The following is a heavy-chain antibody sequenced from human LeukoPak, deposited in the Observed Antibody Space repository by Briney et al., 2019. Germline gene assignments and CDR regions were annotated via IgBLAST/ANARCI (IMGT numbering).Heavy chain of an antibody. CDR3: AREIVVVAATPLIHYYYYMDV. Sequence: SVKVSCKASGGTFSSYAISWVRQAPGQGLEWMGGIIPIFGTANYAQKFQGRVTITTDESTSTACMELGSLRSEDTAVYYCAREIVVVAATPLIHYYYYMDVWGKGTTVTVSS. CDR2: IIPIFGTA. V-gene: IGHV1-69*05. D-gene: IGHD2-15*01. J-gene: IGHJ6*03. CDR1: GGTFSSYA.